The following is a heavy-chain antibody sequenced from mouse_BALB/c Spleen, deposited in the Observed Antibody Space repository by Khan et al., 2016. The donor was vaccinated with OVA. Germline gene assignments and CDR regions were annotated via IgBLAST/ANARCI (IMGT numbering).Heavy chain of an antibody. Sequence: QVQLKESGGELVRPGTSVKMSCKAAGYTFTNYWIGWVKQRPGHGLEWIGDIYPGGGYTNYNEKFKGKATLTADTSSSTAYMQLSSLTSEDSAIYYCARRGAARATLDYFDYWGQGTTLTVSS. D-gene: IGHD3-1*01. CDR2: IYPGGGYT. J-gene: IGHJ2*01. CDR1: GYTFTNYW. V-gene: IGHV1-63*02. CDR3: ARRGAARATLDYFDY.